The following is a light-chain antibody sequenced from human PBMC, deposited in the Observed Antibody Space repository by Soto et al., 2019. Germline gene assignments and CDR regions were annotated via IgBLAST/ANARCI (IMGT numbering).Light chain of an antibody. J-gene: IGLJ2*01. Sequence: QSALTQPASVSGSPGQSITISCTGASSDIGSYDLVSWYQQNPGKTPRLIIYEVNKRPWGVSNRFSGSKSGNTASLTISGLQADDEADYYCCSYTSSNTLVFGGGTKLTVL. CDR3: CSYTSSNTLV. CDR2: EVN. V-gene: IGLV2-23*02. CDR1: SSDIGSYDL.